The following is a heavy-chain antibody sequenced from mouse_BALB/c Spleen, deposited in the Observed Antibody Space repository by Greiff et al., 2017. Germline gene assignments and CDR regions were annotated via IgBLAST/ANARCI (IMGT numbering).Heavy chain of an antibody. Sequence: EVHLVESGGGLVQPGGSRKLSCAASGFTFSSYGMSWVRQTPDKRLELVATINSNGGSTYYPDSVKGRFTISRDNAKNTLYLQMSSLKSEDTAMYYCARAGSSFYWYFDVWGAGTTVTVSS. CDR1: GFTFSSYG. J-gene: IGHJ1*01. CDR2: INSNGGST. V-gene: IGHV5-6-3*01. CDR3: ARAGSSFYWYFDV. D-gene: IGHD1-1*01.